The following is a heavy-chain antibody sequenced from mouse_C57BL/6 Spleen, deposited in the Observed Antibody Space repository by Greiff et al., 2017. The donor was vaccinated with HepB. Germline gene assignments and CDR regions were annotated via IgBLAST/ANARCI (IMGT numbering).Heavy chain of an antibody. V-gene: IGHV1-50*01. D-gene: IGHD1-1*01. CDR1: GYTFTSYW. CDR3: VRKTPYYYGRGDDAMDY. J-gene: IGHJ4*01. Sequence: QVQLQQPGAELVKPGASVKLSCKASGYTFTSYWMQWVKQRPGQGLEWIGEIYPSDSYTNYNQKFKGKATLTVDTSSSTAYIQLSSLTSEDSAVYYGVRKTPYYYGRGDDAMDYWGQGTSVTVSS. CDR2: IYPSDSYT.